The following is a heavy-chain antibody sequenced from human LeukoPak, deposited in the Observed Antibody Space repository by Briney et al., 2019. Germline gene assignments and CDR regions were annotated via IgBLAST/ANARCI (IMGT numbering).Heavy chain of an antibody. CDR3: ARRTASYYYYYMDV. J-gene: IGHJ6*03. V-gene: IGHV4-39*01. Sequence: KPSETLSLTCTVSGGSISSSSYYWGWIRQPPGKGLEWIGSIYYSGSTYYNPSLKSRVTISVDTSKNQFSLKLSSVTAADTAVYYCARRTASYYYYYMDVWGKGTTVTISS. D-gene: IGHD5-18*01. CDR2: IYYSGST. CDR1: GGSISSSSYY.